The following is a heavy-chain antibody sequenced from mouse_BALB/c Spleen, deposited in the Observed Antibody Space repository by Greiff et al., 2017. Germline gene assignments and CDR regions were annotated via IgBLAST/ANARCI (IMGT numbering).Heavy chain of an antibody. Sequence: EVHLVESGGGLVQPGGSLRLSCATSGFTFTDYYMSWVRQPPGKALEWLGFIRNKANGYTTEYSASVKGRFTISRDNSQSILYLQMNTLRAEDSATYYCARDEVTTYYYAMDYWGQGTSVTVSS. J-gene: IGHJ4*01. CDR3: ARDEVTTYYYAMDY. CDR1: GFTFTDYY. CDR2: IRNKANGYTT. V-gene: IGHV7-3*02. D-gene: IGHD2-2*01.